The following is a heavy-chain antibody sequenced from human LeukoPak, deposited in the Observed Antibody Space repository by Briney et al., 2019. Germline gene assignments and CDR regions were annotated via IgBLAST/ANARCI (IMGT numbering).Heavy chain of an antibody. D-gene: IGHD2-8*01. Sequence: GGSLRLSCAASGFTVSSNYMSWVRQAPGKGLEWVSVTYSGGSTYYADSVKGRFTISRDNSKNTLYLQMNSLRSEDTAVYYCARIGVMVYTEYFQHWGQGTLVTVSS. V-gene: IGHV3-53*05. CDR1: GFTVSSNY. CDR2: TYSGGST. J-gene: IGHJ1*01. CDR3: ARIGVMVYTEYFQH.